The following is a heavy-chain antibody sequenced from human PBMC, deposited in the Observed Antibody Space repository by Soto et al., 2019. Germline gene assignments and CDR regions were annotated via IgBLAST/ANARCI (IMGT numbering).Heavy chain of an antibody. CDR2: IYYSGST. V-gene: IGHV4-61*01. CDR1: GGSVSSGSYY. J-gene: IGHJ5*02. Sequence: LSLTCTVSGGSVSSGSYYWSWIRQPPGKGLEWIWYIYYSGSTNYNPSLKSRVTISVDTSKNQFSLKLSSVTAADTAVYYCARSYDFWSGPYNWFDPWGQGTLVTVYS. CDR3: ARSYDFWSGPYNWFDP. D-gene: IGHD3-3*01.